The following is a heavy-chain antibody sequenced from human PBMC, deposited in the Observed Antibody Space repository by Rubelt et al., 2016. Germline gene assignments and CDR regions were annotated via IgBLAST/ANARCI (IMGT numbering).Heavy chain of an antibody. CDR3: ARDVGGNSVLYYFDY. J-gene: IGHJ4*02. Sequence: QVQLVQSGAEVKKPGASVKVSCKASGYTFTSYGISWVRQAPGQGLEWMGWISAYNGNTNFAQKLQGRVTMTTDTSTSTAYMELRSLRSDDPAVYYCARDVGGNSVLYYFDYWGQGTLVTVSS. CDR2: ISAYNGNT. CDR1: GYTFTSYG. V-gene: IGHV1-18*01. D-gene: IGHD4-23*01.